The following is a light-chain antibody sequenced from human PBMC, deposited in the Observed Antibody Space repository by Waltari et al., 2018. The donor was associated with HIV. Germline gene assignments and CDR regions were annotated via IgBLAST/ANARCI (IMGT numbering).Light chain of an antibody. CDR3: QAWDSSTVV. CDR2: QGS. Sequence: SYELTQPPSVSVSPGQTASITCSGDKLGDKYACWYQQKPGQSPVLVIDQGSKRPSGIPVRFSGSNSGNTATLTISRTQAMDEADYYCQAWDSSTVVFGGGTKLTVL. CDR1: KLGDKY. J-gene: IGLJ2*01. V-gene: IGLV3-1*01.